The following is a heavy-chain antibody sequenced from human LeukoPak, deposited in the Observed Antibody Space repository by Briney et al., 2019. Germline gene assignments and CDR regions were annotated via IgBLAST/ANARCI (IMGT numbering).Heavy chain of an antibody. CDR1: GGSISSYY. CDR2: IYYSGST. V-gene: IGHV4-59*01. J-gene: IGHJ5*02. CDR3: ARDRESLNRFDP. Sequence: SQSLSLTCTVSGGSISSYYWSWIRQPPGKGLEWIGYIYYSGSTNYNPSLKSRVTISVDTSKNQFSLKLSSVTAADTAVYYCARDRESLNRFDPWGQGTLVTVS.